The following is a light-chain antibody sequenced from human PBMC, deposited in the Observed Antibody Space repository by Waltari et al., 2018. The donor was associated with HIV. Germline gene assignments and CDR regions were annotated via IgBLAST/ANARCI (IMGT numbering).Light chain of an antibody. CDR2: SNN. V-gene: IGLV1-44*01. CDR1: SPHIGSNT. Sequence: QSVLTQPPSASGTPGQRVTISCSGSSPHIGSNTVNCYLQLPGTAPKLLIYSNNQRPSGVPDRFSGSKSGTSASLAISGLQSEDEADYYCAAWDDSLNGVIFGGGTKLTVL. J-gene: IGLJ2*01. CDR3: AAWDDSLNGVI.